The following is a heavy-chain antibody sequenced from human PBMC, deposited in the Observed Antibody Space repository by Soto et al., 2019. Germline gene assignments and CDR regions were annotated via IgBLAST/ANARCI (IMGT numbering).Heavy chain of an antibody. CDR1: GGTFSSYA. J-gene: IGHJ5*02. D-gene: IGHD3-22*01. Sequence: SVKVSCKASGGTFSSYAISWVRQAPGQGLEWMGGIIPIFGTANYAQKFQGRVTITADESTSTAYMELSSLRSEDTAVYYCARVLKEIDTSGFDPWGQENLLTISS. CDR2: IIPIFGTA. CDR3: ARVLKEIDTSGFDP. V-gene: IGHV1-69*13.